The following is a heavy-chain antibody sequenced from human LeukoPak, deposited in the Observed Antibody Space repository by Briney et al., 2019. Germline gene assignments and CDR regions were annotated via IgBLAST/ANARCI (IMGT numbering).Heavy chain of an antibody. CDR2: IIPIFGTA. J-gene: IGHJ6*02. Sequence: GASVKISCKTSGYTFTSYAMNWVRQAPGQGLEWMGGIIPIFGTANYAQKFQGRVTITADESTSTAYMELSSLRSEDTAVYYCARVRFDTDSSGYVYYGMDVWGQGTTVTVSS. CDR1: GYTFTSYA. V-gene: IGHV1-69*13. D-gene: IGHD3-22*01. CDR3: ARVRFDTDSSGYVYYGMDV.